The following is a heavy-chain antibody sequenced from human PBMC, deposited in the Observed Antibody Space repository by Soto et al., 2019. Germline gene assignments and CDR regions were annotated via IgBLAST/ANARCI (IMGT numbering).Heavy chain of an antibody. V-gene: IGHV3-48*03. CDR3: ARDLPHYDFWSGYSAYFYYGMDV. CDR2: ISDSGRTI. CDR1: GFTFSSYE. Sequence: GSLLLSGSASGFTFSSYEMNGVRQAAGKGLEWVSYISDSGRTIYYADSVKGRFTVSRDDAQNSVYLQMDSLRAEDTAVYYCARDLPHYDFWSGYSAYFYYGMDVWGPGTKVIVYS. J-gene: IGHJ6*02. D-gene: IGHD3-3*01.